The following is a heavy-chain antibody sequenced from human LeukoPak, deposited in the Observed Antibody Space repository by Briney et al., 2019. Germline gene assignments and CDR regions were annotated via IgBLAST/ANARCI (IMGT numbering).Heavy chain of an antibody. D-gene: IGHD1-26*01. CDR2: IYYSGST. J-gene: IGHJ5*02. CDR1: GGSISSSSYY. V-gene: IGHV4-39*07. CDR3: ARDAPSGTLEDWFDP. Sequence: SETLSLTCTVSGGSISSSSYYWGWIRQPPGKGLEWIGSIYYSGSTYYNPSLKSRVTISVDTSKNQFSLKLSSVTAADTAVYYCARDAPSGTLEDWFDPWGQGTLVTVSS.